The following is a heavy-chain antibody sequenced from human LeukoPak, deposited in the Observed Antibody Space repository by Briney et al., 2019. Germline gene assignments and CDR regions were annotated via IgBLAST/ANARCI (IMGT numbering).Heavy chain of an antibody. V-gene: IGHV4-4*02. CDR3: ARDSGVLLWFGEEGVGMDV. Sequence: SETLSLTCGVSGGSISNTNWWTWVRQPPGKGLEWIGEVNLQGSTNYNPSLKSRVAISVDKSENHISLKLTSVTAADTAVYYCARDSGVLLWFGEEGVGMDVWGQGTTVTVSS. D-gene: IGHD3-10*01. J-gene: IGHJ6*02. CDR1: GGSISNTNW. CDR2: VNLQGST.